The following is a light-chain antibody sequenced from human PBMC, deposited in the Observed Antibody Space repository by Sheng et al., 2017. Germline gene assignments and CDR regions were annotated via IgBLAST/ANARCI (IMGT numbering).Light chain of an antibody. Sequence: MTQSPSSLSASVGDRVTITCQASQDISNYLNWYQQKPGKAPNLLIFDASKLETGVPSRFSGSGSGTEFTLTISSLQPDDFATYYCQQYNSDSWTFGQGTKVEIK. CDR1: QDISNY. V-gene: IGKV1-33*01. J-gene: IGKJ1*01. CDR3: QQYNSDSWT. CDR2: DAS.